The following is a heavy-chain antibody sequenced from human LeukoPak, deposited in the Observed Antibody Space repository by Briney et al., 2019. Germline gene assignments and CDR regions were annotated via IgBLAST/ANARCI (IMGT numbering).Heavy chain of an antibody. CDR1: GGSISSSSYY. J-gene: IGHJ4*02. D-gene: IGHD2-2*01. Sequence: SETLSLTCTVSGGSISSSSYYWGWIRQPPGKGLEWIGSIYYSGSTYYNPSLKSRVTISVDTSKNQFSLKLSSVTAADTAVYYCARVAAMVVVYWGQGTLVTVSS. V-gene: IGHV4-39*07. CDR3: ARVAAMVVVY. CDR2: IYYSGST.